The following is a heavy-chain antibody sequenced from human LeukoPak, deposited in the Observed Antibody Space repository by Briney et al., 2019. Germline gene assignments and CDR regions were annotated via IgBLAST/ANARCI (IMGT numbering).Heavy chain of an antibody. CDR3: AREDPQTTVPEGMDV. V-gene: IGHV4-59*01. Sequence: SETLSLTCTVSGGSLSYYYWSWIRQSPGKGLERIGYIYYSGTTNYNPSLKSRVTISVDTSKNQFSLQLRSVTAADTAVYYCAREDPQTTVPEGMDVWGQGTTVTVSS. J-gene: IGHJ6*02. CDR2: IYYSGTT. CDR1: GGSLSYYY. D-gene: IGHD4-17*01.